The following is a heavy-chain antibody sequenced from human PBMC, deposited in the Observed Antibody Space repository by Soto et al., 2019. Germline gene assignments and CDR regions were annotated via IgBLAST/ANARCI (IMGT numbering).Heavy chain of an antibody. CDR1: GYTFTSYG. CDR3: ARAYDILTGSLPSFEY. CDR2: ISAYNGNT. D-gene: IGHD3-9*01. V-gene: IGHV1-18*01. J-gene: IGHJ4*02. Sequence: ASVKVSCKASGYTFTSYGISWVRQAPGQGLEWMGWISAYNGNTNYAQKLQGRVTMTTDTSTSTAYMELRSLRSDDTAVYYCARAYDILTGSLPSFEYWGQGTLVTVS.